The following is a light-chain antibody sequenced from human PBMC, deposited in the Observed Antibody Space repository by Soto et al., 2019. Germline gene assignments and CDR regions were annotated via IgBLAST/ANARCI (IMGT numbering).Light chain of an antibody. J-gene: IGKJ3*01. CDR2: RAS. V-gene: IGKV1-39*01. Sequence: DIQMTQSPSSLSASVGDRVTITCRASQSISSHLNWYQQKPGKAPKLLIYRASSLQSGVPSRFTGSGSGTDFTLTINCLQPEDFATYYCQQSYSTPTFGPGTKVDIK. CDR3: QQSYSTPT. CDR1: QSISSH.